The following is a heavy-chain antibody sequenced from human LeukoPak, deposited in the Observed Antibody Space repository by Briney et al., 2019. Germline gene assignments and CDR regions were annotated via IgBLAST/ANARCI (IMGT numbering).Heavy chain of an antibody. CDR2: INPSGGST. CDR1: GYTFTSYY. CDR3: ARGPYSSSWYFYYYYGMDV. Sequence: ASVKVSCKASGYTFTSYYMHWVRQAPGQGLEWMGIINPSGGSTSYAQKFQGRVTMTRDTSTSTVYMELSSLRSEDTAVYYYARGPYSSSWYFYYYYGMDVWGQGTTVTVSS. D-gene: IGHD6-13*01. V-gene: IGHV1-46*01. J-gene: IGHJ6*02.